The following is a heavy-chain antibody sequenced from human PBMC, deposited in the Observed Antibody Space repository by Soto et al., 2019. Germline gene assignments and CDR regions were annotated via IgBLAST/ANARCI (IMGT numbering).Heavy chain of an antibody. Sequence: SETLSLTCSVSGGSIISSSYYWAWIRQPPGKGLEWIGSIFHTGTTYYNPSLKSRLTISVDTSKNQFSLKLSSVTAADTAVYYCARHTSSSGSYFDYWGQGTLVTVS. CDR1: GGSIISSSYY. CDR3: ARHTSSSGSYFDY. D-gene: IGHD1-26*01. V-gene: IGHV4-39*01. J-gene: IGHJ4*02. CDR2: IFHTGTT.